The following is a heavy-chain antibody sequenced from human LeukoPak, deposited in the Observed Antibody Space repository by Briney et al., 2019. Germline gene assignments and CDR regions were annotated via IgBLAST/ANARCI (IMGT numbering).Heavy chain of an antibody. J-gene: IGHJ4*02. CDR2: IYYSGST. CDR3: ARVDYSNPSY. Sequence: MASETLSLTCTVSRGSISGYYWSWLRQPPGKGLEWIGYIYYSGSTNYNPSLKSRVTISIDTSNKQFSLKLSSVTAADTAVYYCARVDYSNPSYWGQGTLVTVSS. V-gene: IGHV4-59*01. CDR1: RGSISGYY. D-gene: IGHD4-11*01.